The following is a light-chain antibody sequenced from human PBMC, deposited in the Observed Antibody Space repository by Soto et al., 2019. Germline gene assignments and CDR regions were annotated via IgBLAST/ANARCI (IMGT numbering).Light chain of an antibody. V-gene: IGKV1-27*01. Sequence: DIQMTQSPSSLSASVGDRVTITCLASQGISNYLAWYQQKPGKVPRLLIYAASTLRSGVPSRFSGSGSGTDFALTVTSLQPEDAATYYCQRYDSNPFTFGQGTRLEIK. CDR2: AAS. J-gene: IGKJ5*01. CDR1: QGISNY. CDR3: QRYDSNPFT.